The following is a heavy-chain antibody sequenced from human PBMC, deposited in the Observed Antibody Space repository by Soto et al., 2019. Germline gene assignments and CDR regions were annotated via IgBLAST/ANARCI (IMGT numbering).Heavy chain of an antibody. J-gene: IGHJ6*02. CDR1: GGSISSGGYY. D-gene: IGHD4-17*01. CDR3: AREAPPTAYYYGMDV. Sequence: SSETLSLTCTVSGGSISSGGYYWSWIRQHPGKGLEWIGYIYYSGSTYYNPSLKSRVTISVDTSKNQFSLKLSSVTAADTAVYYCAREAPPTAYYYGMDVWGQGTTVTVSS. CDR2: IYYSGST. V-gene: IGHV4-31*03.